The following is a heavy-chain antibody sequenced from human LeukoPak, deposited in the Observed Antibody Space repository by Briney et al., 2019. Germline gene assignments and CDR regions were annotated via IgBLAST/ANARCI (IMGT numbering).Heavy chain of an antibody. CDR2: ISTSSSHM. Sequence: GGSLRLSCAASGFTFKIYSMNWVRQAPGKGPEWVSSISTSSSHMYYADSVKGRFTISRDNAKNSLYLQMNTLRAEDTAVYYCARDDTSAHFFDYWGKGTLVTVSS. CDR1: GFTFKIYS. D-gene: IGHD3-10*01. V-gene: IGHV3-21*01. J-gene: IGHJ4*02. CDR3: ARDDTSAHFFDY.